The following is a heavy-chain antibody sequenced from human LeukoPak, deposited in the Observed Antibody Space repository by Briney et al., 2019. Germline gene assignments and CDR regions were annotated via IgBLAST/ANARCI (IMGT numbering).Heavy chain of an antibody. CDR2: IVSNGDST. V-gene: IGHV3-64D*09. CDR1: GFTFSRYG. D-gene: IGHD3-22*01. J-gene: IGHJ6*02. Sequence: GGSLRLSCSASGFTFSRYGMHWVRQAPGKGLEYVSAIVSNGDSTYYADSVKGKFTISRDNAKNTLYLQMSSLRPDDTAVYYCVNPGWYYDSSGYSYYYGMDVWGQGTTVTVSS. CDR3: VNPGWYYDSSGYSYYYGMDV.